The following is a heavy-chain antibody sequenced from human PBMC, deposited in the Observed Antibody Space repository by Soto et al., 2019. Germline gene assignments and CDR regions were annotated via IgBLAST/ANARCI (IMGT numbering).Heavy chain of an antibody. D-gene: IGHD3-9*01. J-gene: IGHJ4*02. CDR3: AREARNYDILTGYYAGYEVDY. CDR1: GGSISSGGYY. CDR2: IYYSGST. Sequence: QVQLQESGPGLVKPSQTLSLTCTVSGGSISSGGYYWSWIRQHPGKGLEWIGYIYYSGSTYYNPYLKSRVTISVDTSKNQFSLKLSSVTAADTAVYYCAREARNYDILTGYYAGYEVDYWGQGTLVTVSS. V-gene: IGHV4-31*03.